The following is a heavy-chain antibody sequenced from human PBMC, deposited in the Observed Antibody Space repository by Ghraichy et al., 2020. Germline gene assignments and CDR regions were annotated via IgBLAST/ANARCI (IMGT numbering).Heavy chain of an antibody. D-gene: IGHD3-16*01. Sequence: WGSLRLSCAASGFSVSGTYMTWFRQAPGKGLEWVSSIYSGDSTFYADAVKGRFTISRDNSNNTLYLQVHSLRVDDTAVYYCARARAITTTTYYFQHWGQGTPVTVSS. CDR3: ARARAITTTTYYFQH. J-gene: IGHJ1*01. CDR2: IYSGDST. V-gene: IGHV3-53*01. CDR1: GFSVSGTY.